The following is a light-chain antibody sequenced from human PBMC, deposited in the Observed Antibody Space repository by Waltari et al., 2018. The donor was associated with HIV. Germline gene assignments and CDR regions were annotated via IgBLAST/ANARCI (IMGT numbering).Light chain of an antibody. V-gene: IGLV2-8*01. CDR3: SSYAGSNNYV. J-gene: IGLJ1*01. CDR2: EVS. Sequence: QSALTQPPSASGSPGQSVTISCTGTSSDVGGYNYVSWYQQHPGKAPKLMIYEVSKRPSGSPDRFSVSKSGNTASLTVSGLQAEDEADYYCSSYAGSNNYVFGTGTKVTVL. CDR1: SSDVGGYNY.